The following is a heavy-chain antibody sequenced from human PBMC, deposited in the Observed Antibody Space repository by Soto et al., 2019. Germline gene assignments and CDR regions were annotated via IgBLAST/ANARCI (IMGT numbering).Heavy chain of an antibody. D-gene: IGHD7-27*01. CDR2: INPNSGGT. J-gene: IGHJ3*02. V-gene: IGHV1-2*04. CDR1: GYTFTGYY. Sequence: ASVKVSCKASGYTFTGYYMHWVRQAPGQGLEWMGWINPNSGGTNYAQKFQGWVTMTRDTSISTAYMELSRLRSDDTAVYYCARPRKLGIAPTGSDDAFDIWGQGTMVTVSS. CDR3: ARPRKLGIAPTGSDDAFDI.